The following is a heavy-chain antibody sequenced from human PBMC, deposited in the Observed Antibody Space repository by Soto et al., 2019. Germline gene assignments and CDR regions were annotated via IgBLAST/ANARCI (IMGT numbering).Heavy chain of an antibody. CDR2: ISYDGSDK. CDR3: ARTAGYDYVWGSSGLAL. V-gene: IGHV3-30*03. CDR1: GFTFSSYG. Sequence: QVQLVESGGGVVQPGRSLRLSCAGSGFTFSSYGMHWVRQAPGKGLEWVAVISYDGSDKYYGDSVKGRFTISRDDSKNXXYLQMNSLRVDDTAIYYCARTAGYDYVWGSSGLALWGQGTLVTVSS. J-gene: IGHJ5*02. D-gene: IGHD3-16*01.